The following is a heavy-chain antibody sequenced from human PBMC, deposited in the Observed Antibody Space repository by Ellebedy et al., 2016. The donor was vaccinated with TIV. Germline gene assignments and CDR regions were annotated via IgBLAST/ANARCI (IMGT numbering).Heavy chain of an antibody. V-gene: IGHV4-30-4*08. D-gene: IGHD3-10*01. Sequence: SETLSLXXTVSGGSISSGDYYWSWIRQHPGKGLEWIGHIYYSGRTYYNPSLQSRLTMSVDTSKNQFSLKLSSVTAADTAVYFCARHVGSASGDHFDYWGQGTLVTVSS. J-gene: IGHJ4*02. CDR1: GGSISSGDYY. CDR2: IYYSGRT. CDR3: ARHVGSASGDHFDY.